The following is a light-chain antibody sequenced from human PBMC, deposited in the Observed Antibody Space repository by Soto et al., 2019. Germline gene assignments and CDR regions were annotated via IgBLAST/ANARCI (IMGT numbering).Light chain of an antibody. CDR1: QTVTSSY. V-gene: IGKV3-20*01. Sequence: EIVLTQSPGTLSLSPGERATLSCRGSQTVTSSYLAWYQQKPGQAPRLLIYGASSRATGIPDRFSGSGSGTDFTLTISRLEPEDCAVYYCQQYGSSPRFGQGTKVDIK. CDR2: GAS. J-gene: IGKJ1*01. CDR3: QQYGSSPR.